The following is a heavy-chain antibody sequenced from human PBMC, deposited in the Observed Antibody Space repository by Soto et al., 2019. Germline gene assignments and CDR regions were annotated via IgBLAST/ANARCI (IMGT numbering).Heavy chain of an antibody. CDR2: INSDGSST. D-gene: IGHD6-19*01. CDR3: ARMWAVAGLYYYYGMDV. V-gene: IGHV3-74*01. J-gene: IGHJ6*02. Sequence: EVQLVEAGGGLVQPGGSLRLSCAASGFTFSIYWMHWVRQAPGRGLVWVSRINSDGSSTSYADSVKGRFTISRDNAKNTLYLQMNSLRAEATAVYYCARMWAVAGLYYYYGMDVWGQGTTVTVAS. CDR1: GFTFSIYW.